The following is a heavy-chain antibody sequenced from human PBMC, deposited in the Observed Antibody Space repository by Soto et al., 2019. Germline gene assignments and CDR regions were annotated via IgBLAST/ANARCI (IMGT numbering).Heavy chain of an antibody. CDR1: GGSIGRNIYY. V-gene: IGHV4-39*07. D-gene: IGHD2-2*01. J-gene: IGHJ5*02. CDR3: ARVLGCSSSSCYSWWFDP. CDR2: VHYSGST. Sequence: SETLSLTCSVSGGSIGRNIYYWGWIRQPPGKGLEWIATVHYSGSTYYTPSLKSRVTISADTSKNQFSLRLNSVTAADTAVYYCARVLGCSSSSCYSWWFDPWGQGALVTVSS.